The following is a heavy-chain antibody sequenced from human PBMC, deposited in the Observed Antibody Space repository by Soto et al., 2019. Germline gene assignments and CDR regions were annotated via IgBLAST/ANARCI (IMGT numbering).Heavy chain of an antibody. V-gene: IGHV2-5*01. Sequence: SGPTLVNPTQTLTLTCTFSGFSLSTSGVGVGWIRQPPGKALEWLALIYWNDDKRYSPSLKSRLTITTDASKNQVVLTMTNMDPVDTATYYCAHTIAAAGYNWFDPWGQGTLVTVSS. CDR2: IYWNDDK. D-gene: IGHD6-13*01. CDR3: AHTIAAAGYNWFDP. CDR1: GFSLSTSGVG. J-gene: IGHJ5*02.